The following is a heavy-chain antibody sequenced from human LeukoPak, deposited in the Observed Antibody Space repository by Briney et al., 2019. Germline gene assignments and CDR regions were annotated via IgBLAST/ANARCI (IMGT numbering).Heavy chain of an antibody. V-gene: IGHV1-18*01. CDR2: ISAYNGNT. J-gene: IGHJ5*02. CDR3: ARVLGRYCTGGVCYWYWFDP. D-gene: IGHD2-8*02. Sequence: ASVKVSCKASGYTFTSYGISWVRQAPGQGLEWMGWISAYNGNTNYAQNVQGRVTMTTDTSTSTAYMQMRSLRSDDTAVYYCARVLGRYCTGGVCYWYWFDPWGQGTLVTVSS. CDR1: GYTFTSYG.